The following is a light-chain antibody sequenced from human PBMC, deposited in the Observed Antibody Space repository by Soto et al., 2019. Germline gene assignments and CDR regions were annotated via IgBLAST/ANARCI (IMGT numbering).Light chain of an antibody. J-gene: IGKJ2*01. CDR1: QTVSSSY. CDR2: GAS. Sequence: ETVLTQSPGTLSLSPGERATLSCRASQTVSSSYLAWYQQKPGQAPRLLIYGASSRAPGIPDRFSGSGSGTDFTLTITRLEPEDFAVYYCQQYGSSPRTFGQGTKLEI. V-gene: IGKV3-20*01. CDR3: QQYGSSPRT.